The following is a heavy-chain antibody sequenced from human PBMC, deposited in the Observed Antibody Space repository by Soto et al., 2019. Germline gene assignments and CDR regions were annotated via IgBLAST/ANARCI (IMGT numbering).Heavy chain of an antibody. J-gene: IGHJ6*02. Sequence: QVQLVQSGDEVKKPGASVKVACKASGYIFVNYGIAWVRQAPGQGLGWMGWISPYTGNTHSATKVHGRLTMTTDTSTSTAYMDLGSLTSDDTAVYYCVMVDNYVTPAPQDVCGQGTTVTVSS. D-gene: IGHD3-16*01. CDR2: ISPYTGNT. CDR3: VMVDNYVTPAPQDV. CDR1: GYIFVNYG. V-gene: IGHV1-18*01.